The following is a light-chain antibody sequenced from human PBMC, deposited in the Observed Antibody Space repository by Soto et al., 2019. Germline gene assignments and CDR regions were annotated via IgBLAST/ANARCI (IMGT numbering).Light chain of an antibody. V-gene: IGKV3-11*01. J-gene: IGKJ1*01. Sequence: EIVLTQSPATLSLSPGERATLSCRASQSVSTYLSWYRQKPGQAPRLLIYDASKKATDIPARLSGSGSGTDFTLTISSLEPEDFAVYYCQQRYNWPWTFGQGTDVEIK. CDR1: QSVSTY. CDR3: QQRYNWPWT. CDR2: DAS.